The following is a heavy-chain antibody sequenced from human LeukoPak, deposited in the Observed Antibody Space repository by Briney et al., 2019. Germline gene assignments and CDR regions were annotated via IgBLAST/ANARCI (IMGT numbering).Heavy chain of an antibody. CDR1: GYTFTGYY. CDR2: INPNSGGT. CDR3: ARDCSSTSCYDY. Sequence: ASVKVSCKASGYTFTGYYMHWVRQAPGQGLEWMGWINPNSGGTNYAQKFQGRVTMTRDTSISTAYMELSRLRSDDTAVYYCARDCSSTSCYDYWGQGTLVTVSS. J-gene: IGHJ4*02. D-gene: IGHD2-2*01. V-gene: IGHV1-2*02.